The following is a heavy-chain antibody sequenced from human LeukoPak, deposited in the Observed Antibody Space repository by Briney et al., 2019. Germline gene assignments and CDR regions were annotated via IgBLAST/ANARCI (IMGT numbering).Heavy chain of an antibody. CDR3: AARWGYNAFDI. CDR2: IYGGGGT. V-gene: IGHV3-53*01. J-gene: IGHJ3*02. Sequence: GGSLRLSCAAYGFTVSSNAMSWVRQAPGKGLEWVSVIYGGGGTFYADSVRGRFTISRDNSKNTLYLQMNSLRAEDTAVYYCAARWGYNAFDIWGHGTMVTVS. D-gene: IGHD5-18*01. CDR1: GFTVSSNA.